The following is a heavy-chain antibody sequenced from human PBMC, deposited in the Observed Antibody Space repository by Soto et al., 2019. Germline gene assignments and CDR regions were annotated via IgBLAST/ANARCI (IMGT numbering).Heavy chain of an antibody. Sequence: QVQLVESGGGVVQPGRSLRLSCAASGFTFSSYGMHWVRQAPGKGLEWVAVIWYDGSNKYYADDVKGRFTISRDNSKKKLYLEMNGLRAEGTGVYYCGGGAGTTRYYGMDVWGQGTTVTVSS. CDR1: GFTFSSYG. D-gene: IGHD1-7*01. CDR2: IWYDGSNK. V-gene: IGHV3-33*01. J-gene: IGHJ6*02. CDR3: GGGAGTTRYYGMDV.